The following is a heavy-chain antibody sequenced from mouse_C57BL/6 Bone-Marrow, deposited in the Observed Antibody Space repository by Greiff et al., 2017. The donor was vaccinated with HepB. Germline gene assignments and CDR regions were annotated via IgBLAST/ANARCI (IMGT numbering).Heavy chain of an antibody. V-gene: IGHV3-6*01. Sequence: DVQLQESGPGLVKPSQSLSLTCSVTGYSITSGYYWNWIRQFPGNKLEWMGYISYDGSNNYNPSLKNRISITRDTSKNQFFLKLNSVTTEDTATYYCARGEYDYWGQGTLVTVSA. CDR3: ARGEYDY. D-gene: IGHD2-10*02. J-gene: IGHJ3*01. CDR2: ISYDGSN. CDR1: GYSITSGYY.